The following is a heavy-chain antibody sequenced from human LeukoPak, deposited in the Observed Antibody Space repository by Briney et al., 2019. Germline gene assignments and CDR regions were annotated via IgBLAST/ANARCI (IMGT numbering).Heavy chain of an antibody. CDR1: GYTFTSYG. CDR2: ISAYNGNT. CDR3: ARVYCRDGYNCAFDI. J-gene: IGHJ3*02. Sequence: ASVKVSCKASGYTFTSYGISWVRQAPGQGLEWMRWISAYNGNTNYAQKLQGRVTMTTDTSTSTAYMELRSLRSDDTAVYYCARVYCRDGYNCAFDIWGQGTMVTVSS. D-gene: IGHD5-24*01. V-gene: IGHV1-18*01.